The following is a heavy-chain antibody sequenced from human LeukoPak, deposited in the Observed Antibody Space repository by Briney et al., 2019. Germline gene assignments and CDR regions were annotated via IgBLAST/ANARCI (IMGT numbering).Heavy chain of an antibody. J-gene: IGHJ4*02. CDR3: AKDQSGAHDY. V-gene: IGHV3-30*18. D-gene: IGHD1-26*01. CDR1: GFTFSSYG. Sequence: PGSSLRLSCAASGFTFSSYGMHWVRQAPGKGLEWVAVISYDGSNKYYADSVKGRFTISRDNSKNTLYLQMNSLRAEDTAVYYCAKDQSGAHDYWGQGTLVTVSS. CDR2: ISYDGSNK.